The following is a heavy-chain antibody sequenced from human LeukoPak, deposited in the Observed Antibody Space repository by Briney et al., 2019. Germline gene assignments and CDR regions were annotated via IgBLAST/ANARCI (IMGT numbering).Heavy chain of an antibody. J-gene: IGHJ4*02. CDR3: ARDLGGDYGWNALDY. V-gene: IGHV1-3*01. Sequence: ASVKVSCKASAYTFTSHAMHWVRQAPGQRLEWMGWINAGNGNTKYSQKFQGRVAITRDTSASTAYMELSSLRSEDTAVYYCARDLGGDYGWNALDYWGQGTLVTVSS. CDR2: INAGNGNT. CDR1: AYTFTSHA. D-gene: IGHD4-17*01.